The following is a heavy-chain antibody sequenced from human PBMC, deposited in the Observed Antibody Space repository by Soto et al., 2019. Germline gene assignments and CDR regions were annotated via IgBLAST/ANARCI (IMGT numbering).Heavy chain of an antibody. CDR1: GLTFTNAW. V-gene: IGHV3-15*01. CDR2: IKSKGSGGTT. J-gene: IGHJ5*01. D-gene: IGHD3-3*01. CDR3: AWSGYNWFGS. Sequence: EVQLVDSGGGLVNPGGSLRLSCEASGLTFTNAWMAWVRQAPGKGLEWVGRIKSKGSGGTTDYAAPVKGRFTILRDDSRDTVYLQMNGLKTEDTGVYYCAWSGYNWFGSWGQGTLDTVSS.